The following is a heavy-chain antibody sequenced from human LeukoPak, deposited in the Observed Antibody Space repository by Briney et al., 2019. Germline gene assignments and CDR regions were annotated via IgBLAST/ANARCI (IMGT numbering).Heavy chain of an antibody. J-gene: IGHJ4*02. V-gene: IGHV4-59*08. CDR3: ASHGDSDAYYFDY. CDR2: ISYTGST. D-gene: IGHD4-17*01. Sequence: PSETLSLTCTVSGGSISSYYWSWIRQPPGKGLEWIGYISYTGSTNYNPSLKSRVTISVDTSMNQFSLKLSSVTAADTAVYYCASHGDSDAYYFDYWGQGTLVTVSS. CDR1: GGSISSYY.